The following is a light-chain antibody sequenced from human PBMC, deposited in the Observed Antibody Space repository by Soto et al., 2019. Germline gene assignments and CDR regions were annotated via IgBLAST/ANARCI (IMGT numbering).Light chain of an antibody. Sequence: SDELTQPPSVSVAPGQTARITCGGNNIGSKRVQWYQQKPGLAPVLVLYDDSDRPSGIPERFSGSNSGNAATLNISRVEAGDEADYYCQVWDSISDLVVFGGGTKLTVL. CDR1: NIGSKR. J-gene: IGLJ2*01. CDR3: QVWDSISDLVV. CDR2: DDS. V-gene: IGLV3-21*02.